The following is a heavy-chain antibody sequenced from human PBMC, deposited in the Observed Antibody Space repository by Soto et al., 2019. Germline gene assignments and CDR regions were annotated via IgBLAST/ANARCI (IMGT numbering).Heavy chain of an antibody. D-gene: IGHD1-7*01. Sequence: PGESLKISCQGSGYSFGAYWIGWVRQMPGKGLEWMGIIFPGDSDTRYSPSFQGQVTISADKSIHTTYLQWNSLKASDTAMYFCARGGILGTPPAYCGQGTQVTVSS. J-gene: IGHJ4*02. V-gene: IGHV5-51*01. CDR3: ARGGILGTPPAY. CDR1: GYSFGAYW. CDR2: IFPGDSDT.